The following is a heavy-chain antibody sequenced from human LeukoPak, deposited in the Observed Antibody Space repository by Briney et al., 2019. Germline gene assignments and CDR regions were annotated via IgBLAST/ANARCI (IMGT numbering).Heavy chain of an antibody. V-gene: IGHV4-31*03. D-gene: IGHD3-22*01. J-gene: IGHJ5*02. Sequence: SETLSLTCTVSGGSISSGGYYWSWIRPHPGKGLEWIGYIYYSGSTYYNPSLKSRVTISVDTSKNQFSLKLSSVTAADTAVYYCAREITMIVGNWFDPWGQGTLVTVSS. CDR2: IYYSGST. CDR3: AREITMIVGNWFDP. CDR1: GGSISSGGYY.